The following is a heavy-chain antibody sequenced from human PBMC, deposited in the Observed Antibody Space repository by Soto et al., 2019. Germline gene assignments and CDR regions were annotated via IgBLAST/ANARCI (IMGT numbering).Heavy chain of an antibody. CDR3: ARIIGYCRNNDCSWTFDI. V-gene: IGHV5-51*01. D-gene: IGHD2-2*03. CDR2: FYPGDSTS. Sequence: ESLKISCKTYRYSFISYWVAWVRQKPGKGLEWMGTFYPGDSTSTYSPSFQGQVTISVDKSISTAYLHLSSLKASDTAMYYCARIIGYCRNNDCSWTFDIWGQGTTVTVSS. J-gene: IGHJ3*02. CDR1: RYSFISYW.